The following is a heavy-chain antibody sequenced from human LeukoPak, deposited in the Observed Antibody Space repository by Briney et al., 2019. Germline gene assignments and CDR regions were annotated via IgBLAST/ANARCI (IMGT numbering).Heavy chain of an antibody. CDR1: GFMFRTYG. D-gene: IGHD6-6*01. V-gene: IGHV3-30*02. CDR3: ARTVSSSWGFFDS. Sequence: GGSLRLSCAASGFMFRTYGMHWVRQAPGQGLEWMAFVRDDGSTKYYGDPVKGRFTISRDNSKSTLYLQMNSLRAEDTAVYFCARTVSSSWGFFDSWGQGTLVTVSS. CDR2: VRDDGSTK. J-gene: IGHJ4*02.